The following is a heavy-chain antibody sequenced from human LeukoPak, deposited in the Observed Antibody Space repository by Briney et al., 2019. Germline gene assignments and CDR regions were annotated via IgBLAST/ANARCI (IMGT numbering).Heavy chain of an antibody. Sequence: GGSLRLSCAASGFTFSSYSMNWVRQAPGKGLEWVSFISSSSSTIYYADSVKGRFTISRDNAKNSLYLQMNSLRAEDTAVYYCARDSTGYYGSGSYFLSGWGQGTLVTVSS. CDR1: GFTFSSYS. CDR3: ARDSTGYYGSGSYFLSG. J-gene: IGHJ4*02. D-gene: IGHD3-10*01. V-gene: IGHV3-48*01. CDR2: ISSSSSTI.